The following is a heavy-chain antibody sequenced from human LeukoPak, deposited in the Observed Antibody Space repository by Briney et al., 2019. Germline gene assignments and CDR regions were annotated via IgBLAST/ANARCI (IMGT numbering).Heavy chain of an antibody. CDR1: GFRFSSYA. Sequence: GGSLRLSCGASGFRFSSYAMSWVRQAPGKGLEWVSSISGSGGSTYYTDSVKGRFAISRDNSKSTLYLQMNSLRVEDTAVYYCVSQQVVPHWGQGTRVTVSS. CDR2: ISGSGGST. J-gene: IGHJ4*02. V-gene: IGHV3-23*01. CDR3: VSQQVVPH. D-gene: IGHD6-13*01.